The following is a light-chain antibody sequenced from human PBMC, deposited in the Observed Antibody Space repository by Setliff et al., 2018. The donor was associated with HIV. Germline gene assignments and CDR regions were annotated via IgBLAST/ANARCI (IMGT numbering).Light chain of an antibody. CDR2: EVS. V-gene: IGLV2-23*02. J-gene: IGLJ3*02. Sequence: QSVLTQPASVSGSPGQSITISCTGTSSDVGSYNLVSWYRQYPGKAPTLMIYEVSRRPSGVSNRFSGSKSGNTASLTISGLQAEDEADYYCCSYAGSSTFAVFGGGTKVTVL. CDR3: CSYAGSSTFAV. CDR1: SSDVGSYNL.